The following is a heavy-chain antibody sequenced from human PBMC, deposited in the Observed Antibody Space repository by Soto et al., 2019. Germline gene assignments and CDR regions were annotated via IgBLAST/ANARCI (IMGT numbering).Heavy chain of an antibody. Sequence: GGSLRLSCAASGFTFSSYGMHWVRQAPGKGLEWVAVISYDGSNKYYADSVKGRFTISRDNSKNTLYLQMNSLRAEDTAVYYCAKDRAYCSGGSCHFYIKGTYYYYYGMDVWGQGTTVTVSS. D-gene: IGHD2-15*01. CDR2: ISYDGSNK. CDR3: AKDRAYCSGGSCHFYIKGTYYYYYGMDV. V-gene: IGHV3-30*18. CDR1: GFTFSSYG. J-gene: IGHJ6*02.